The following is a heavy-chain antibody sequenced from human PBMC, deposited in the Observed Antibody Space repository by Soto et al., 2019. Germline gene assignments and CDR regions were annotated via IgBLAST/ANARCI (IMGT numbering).Heavy chain of an antibody. CDR3: ARARGGTVTSYFDF. CDR1: GFTFSAYS. V-gene: IGHV3-64*01. CDR2: VSSNGGST. Sequence: EVQLVESGGGLVQPGGSLRLSCAASGFTFSAYSMHWVRQAPVKGLEYVSAVSSNGGSTYYANSVKGRFTISRDNSKNTLYLQMGSLRAEYMAVYYCARARGGTVTSYFDFWGQGTLVTVSS. D-gene: IGHD4-17*01. J-gene: IGHJ4*02.